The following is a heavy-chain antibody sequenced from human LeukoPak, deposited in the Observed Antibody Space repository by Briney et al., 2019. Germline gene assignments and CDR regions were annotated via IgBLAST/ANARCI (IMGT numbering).Heavy chain of an antibody. Sequence: PGGSLRLSCAGSGFTFSSYWMSWVRQAPGKGLEWVANINQDGGEKYYVDSVKGRFTISRDNAKNSLYLQMNSLRAEDTAVYHCATGRSCTTCYLPDYWGQGTLVTVSS. V-gene: IGHV3-7*01. CDR3: ATGRSCTTCYLPDY. CDR2: INQDGGEK. J-gene: IGHJ4*02. D-gene: IGHD2-2*01. CDR1: GFTFSSYW.